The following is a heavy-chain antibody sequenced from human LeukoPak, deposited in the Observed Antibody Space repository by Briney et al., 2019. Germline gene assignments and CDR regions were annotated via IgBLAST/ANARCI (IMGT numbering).Heavy chain of an antibody. Sequence: ASVKVSCKASGGTFSSYAISWVRQAPGQGLEWMGRIIPILGIANYAQKFQGRVTITADKSTSTAYMELSSLRSEDTAVYYCARVGSIFGPKDYWGQGTLVTVSS. CDR1: GGTFSSYA. D-gene: IGHD3-3*01. V-gene: IGHV1-69*04. CDR2: IIPILGIA. CDR3: ARVGSIFGPKDY. J-gene: IGHJ4*02.